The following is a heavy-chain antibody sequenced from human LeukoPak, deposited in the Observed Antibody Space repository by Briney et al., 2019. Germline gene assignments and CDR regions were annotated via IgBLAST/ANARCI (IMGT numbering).Heavy chain of an antibody. CDR2: ISGSGGST. V-gene: IGHV3-23*01. CDR1: GFTFSSYA. Sequence: GGSLRLSCAASGFTFSSYAMSWVRQAPGKGLEWVSAISGSGGSTYYADSVKGRFTISRDNSKNTLYLQMNSLRAEDTAAYYCAKDLGPNYYGMDVWGQGTTVTVSS. J-gene: IGHJ6*02. D-gene: IGHD3-16*01. CDR3: AKDLGPNYYGMDV.